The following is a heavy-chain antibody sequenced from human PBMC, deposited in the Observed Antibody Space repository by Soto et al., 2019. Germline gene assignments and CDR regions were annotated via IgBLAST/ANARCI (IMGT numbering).Heavy chain of an antibody. Sequence: QVQLVESGGGVVQPGTSLRLSCAASGFIFSKYGMHWVRQAPGKGLEWVAVISYDGSNKYYAESVKGRFLISRDKSENTLYLQMNSLRAEDTALYYCAKDLGSGKPYYYYAMDVWGQWTTVTVSS. CDR2: ISYDGSNK. J-gene: IGHJ6*02. V-gene: IGHV3-30*18. CDR1: GFIFSKYG. D-gene: IGHD3-10*01. CDR3: AKDLGSGKPYYYYAMDV.